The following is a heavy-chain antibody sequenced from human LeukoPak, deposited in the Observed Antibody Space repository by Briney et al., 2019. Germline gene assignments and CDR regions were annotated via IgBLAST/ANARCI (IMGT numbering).Heavy chain of an antibody. V-gene: IGHV3-66*01. CDR2: IYSGGST. D-gene: IGHD3-10*01. Sequence: GGSLRLSCAASGFTVSSNYMSWVRQAPGKGLEWVSVIYSGGSTYYADSVKGRFTISRDNSKNTLYLQMNSLRAEDTAVYYCARGAAMVRGVHFDYWGQGTLVTVSS. J-gene: IGHJ4*02. CDR3: ARGAAMVRGVHFDY. CDR1: GFTVSSNY.